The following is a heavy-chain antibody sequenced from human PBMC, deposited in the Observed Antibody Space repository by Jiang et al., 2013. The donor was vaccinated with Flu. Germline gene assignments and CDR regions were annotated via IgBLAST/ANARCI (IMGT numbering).Heavy chain of an antibody. CDR3: VVIVVVTIDY. CDR1: GGSFSSSSYY. CDR2: IYYSGST. V-gene: IGHV4-39*01. J-gene: IGHJ4*02. D-gene: IGHD2-21*02. Sequence: GLVKPSETLSLTCTVSGGSFSSSSYYWGWIRQPPGKGLEWIGSIYYSGSTYYNPSLKSRVTISVDSSKNQFSLNLNSVTAADTAVYYCVVIVVVTIDYWGQGTLVTVSS.